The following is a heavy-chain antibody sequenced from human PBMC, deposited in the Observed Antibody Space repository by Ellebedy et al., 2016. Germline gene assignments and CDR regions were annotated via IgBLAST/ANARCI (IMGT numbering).Heavy chain of an antibody. J-gene: IGHJ4*02. D-gene: IGHD6-13*01. V-gene: IGHV5-51*01. CDR2: IYPGDSDT. Sequence: GESLKISCNGSGYSFTSYWIGWVRQMPGKGLEWMGIIYPGDSDTRYSPSFQGQVTISADKSISTAYLQWSSLKASDTAMYYCARLGGYSSSWYPFDYWGQGTLVTVSS. CDR1: GYSFTSYW. CDR3: ARLGGYSSSWYPFDY.